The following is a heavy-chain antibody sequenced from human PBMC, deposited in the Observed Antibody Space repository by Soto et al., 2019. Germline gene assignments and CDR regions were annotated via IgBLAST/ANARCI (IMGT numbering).Heavy chain of an antibody. D-gene: IGHD2-8*01. CDR3: ARGGHCTNGVCYSGPRAFDF. V-gene: IGHV1-18*04. Sequence: QVQLVQSGAEVKKPGASVKVSCKASGYTFTSYGFTWVRQAPGQGLEWMGWISAYNGNTNYAQKLQGRVTMTTDTSTSTADMELRSLRSDDTAVYYCARGGHCTNGVCYSGPRAFDFWGQGTKVTVSS. CDR1: GYTFTSYG. CDR2: ISAYNGNT. J-gene: IGHJ3*01.